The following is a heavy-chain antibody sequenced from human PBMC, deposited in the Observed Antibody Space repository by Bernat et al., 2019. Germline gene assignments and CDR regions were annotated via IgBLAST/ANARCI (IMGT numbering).Heavy chain of an antibody. D-gene: IGHD6-13*01. CDR1: GFTFSSYE. Sequence: VQLVESGGGVVQPGRSLRLSCAASGFTFSSYEMNWVRQAPGKGLEWVSYISSSGSTIYYADSVKGRFTISRDNAKNSLYLQMNSLRAEDTAVYYCARNLAAAGPAGFDYWGQGTLVTVSS. CDR3: ARNLAAAGPAGFDY. CDR2: ISSSGSTI. V-gene: IGHV3-48*03. J-gene: IGHJ4*02.